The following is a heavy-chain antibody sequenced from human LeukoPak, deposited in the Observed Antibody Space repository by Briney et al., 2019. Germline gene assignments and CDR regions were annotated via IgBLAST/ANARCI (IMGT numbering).Heavy chain of an antibody. CDR2: INPSGGST. Sequence: ASVKVSCKASGHTFTSYYMHWVRQAPGQGLEWMGIINPSGGSTSYAQKFQGRVTMTRDTSTSTVYMELSSLRSEDTAVYYCAREEMATGGVDYWGQGTLVTVSS. CDR1: GHTFTSYY. D-gene: IGHD5-24*01. V-gene: IGHV1-46*01. J-gene: IGHJ4*02. CDR3: AREEMATGGVDY.